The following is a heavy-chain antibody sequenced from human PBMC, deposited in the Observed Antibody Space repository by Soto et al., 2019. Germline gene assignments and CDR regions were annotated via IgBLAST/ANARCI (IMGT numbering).Heavy chain of an antibody. D-gene: IGHD5-12*01. Sequence: EVQLLESGGGLVQPGGSLRLSCAGSGYTHTFNTYAMSWVRQAPGKGLEWVAGISPTGGSTYYADSVKGRFTISRDNSKDTLFLQMSSLRVEDAAVYFCAKVKRGIVPTIGCGFDSWGRGTLVTVSS. CDR2: ISPTGGST. V-gene: IGHV3-23*01. CDR3: AKVKRGIVPTIGCGFDS. CDR1: GYTHTFNTYA. J-gene: IGHJ4*02.